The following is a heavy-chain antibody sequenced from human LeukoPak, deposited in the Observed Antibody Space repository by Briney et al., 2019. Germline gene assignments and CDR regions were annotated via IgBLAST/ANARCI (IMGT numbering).Heavy chain of an antibody. CDR3: AREGPQTLGASDY. CDR2: ISTYNANT. CDR1: GYTFTNYG. D-gene: IGHD1-26*01. V-gene: IGHV1-18*01. Sequence: ASVKVSCKASGYTFTNYGFIWVRQAPGQGLEWMGWISTYNANTHYPQKLQGRVTMTTDTSTSTAYMELRSLRSDDTAVYYCAREGPQTLGASDYWGQGTLVTVSS. J-gene: IGHJ4*02.